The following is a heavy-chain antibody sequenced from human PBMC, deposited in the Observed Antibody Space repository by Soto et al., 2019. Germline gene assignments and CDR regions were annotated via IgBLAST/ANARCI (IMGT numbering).Heavy chain of an antibody. D-gene: IGHD6-13*01. V-gene: IGHV3-23*01. CDR1: GFTFSSHV. CDR2: ISVSGDST. CDR3: AKDRSGWYYFDY. J-gene: IGHJ4*02. Sequence: EAPLLESGGGLVQPGGSLILSCAASGFTFSSHVLGWFRQARGKGVEWGSGISVSGDSTYFADSVTGRFTISRDNSNNTLCLEMNSLRAEYTAIYHFAKDRSGWYYFDYWGPGTMVTVTS.